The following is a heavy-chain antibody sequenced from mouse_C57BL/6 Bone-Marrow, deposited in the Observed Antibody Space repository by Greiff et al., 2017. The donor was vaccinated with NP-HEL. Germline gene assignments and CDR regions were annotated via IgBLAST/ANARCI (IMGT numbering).Heavy chain of an antibody. D-gene: IGHD2-12*01. CDR2: ISSGSSTI. J-gene: IGHJ4*01. V-gene: IGHV5-17*01. Sequence: EVNVVESGGGLVKPGGSLKLSCAASGFTFSDYGMHWVRQAPEKGLEWVAYISSGSSTIYYADTVKGRFTISRDHAKNTLFLQMTSLRSEDTAMYYCARRYRGLYYYAMDYWGQGTSVTVSS. CDR1: GFTFSDYG. CDR3: ARRYRGLYYYAMDY.